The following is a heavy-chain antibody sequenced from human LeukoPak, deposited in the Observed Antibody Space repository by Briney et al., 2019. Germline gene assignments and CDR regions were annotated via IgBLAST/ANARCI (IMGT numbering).Heavy chain of an antibody. J-gene: IGHJ4*02. D-gene: IGHD6-13*01. CDR3: AREGIAAAPGDY. CDR2: IKQDGSEK. Sequence: GGSLRLSCAASGFTFSRYWMSWVRQAPGKGLEWVANIKQDGSEKFYVESVKGRFTISRDNSKNTLYLQMNSLRAEDTAVYYCAREGIAAAPGDYWGQGTLVTVSS. V-gene: IGHV3-7*01. CDR1: GFTFSRYW.